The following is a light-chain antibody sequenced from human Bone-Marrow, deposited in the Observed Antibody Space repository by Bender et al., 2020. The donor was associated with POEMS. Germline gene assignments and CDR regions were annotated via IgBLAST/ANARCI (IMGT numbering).Light chain of an antibody. CDR2: DVS. CDR1: SSDVGGYNS. V-gene: IGLV2-14*03. CDR3: SSFTSSYTLV. J-gene: IGLJ3*02. Sequence: QSVLTQPPSVSGAPGQRVTISCTGTSSDVGGYNSVSWYQQHPGKAPKLMIYDVSYRSSGVSDRFSGSKSGNTASLTISGLQTEDEADYYCSSFTSSYTLVFGGGTKLTVL.